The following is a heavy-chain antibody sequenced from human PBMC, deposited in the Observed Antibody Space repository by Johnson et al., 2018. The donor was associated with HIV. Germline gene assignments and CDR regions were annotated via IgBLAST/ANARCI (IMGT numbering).Heavy chain of an antibody. D-gene: IGHD2-2*01. CDR1: GFTFSSYA. CDR2: ISYDASNK. J-gene: IGHJ3*02. V-gene: IGHV3-30*04. CDR3: AKDMAQTSYYDAFDI. Sequence: VQLVESGGGVVQPGRSLRLSCAASGFTFSSYAMHWVRQAPGKGLEWVAVISYDASNKYYADSVKGRFTISRDNSKNTLYLQMNSLRAEDTALYYCAKDMAQTSYYDAFDIWGQGTMVTVSS.